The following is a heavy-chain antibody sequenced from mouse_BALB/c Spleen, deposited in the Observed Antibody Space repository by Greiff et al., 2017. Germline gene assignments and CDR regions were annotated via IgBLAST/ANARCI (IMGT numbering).Heavy chain of an antibody. V-gene: IGHV5-17*02. J-gene: IGHJ2*01. D-gene: IGHD1-1*02. CDR1: GFTFSSFG. CDR3: ARDYGRYYFDY. CDR2: ISSGSSTI. Sequence: EVQLVESGGGLVQPGGSRKLSCAASGFTFSSFGMHWVRQAPEKGLEWVAYISSGSSTIYYADTVKGRFTISRDNPKNTLFLQMTSLRSEDTAMYYCARDYGRYYFDYWGQGTTLTVSS.